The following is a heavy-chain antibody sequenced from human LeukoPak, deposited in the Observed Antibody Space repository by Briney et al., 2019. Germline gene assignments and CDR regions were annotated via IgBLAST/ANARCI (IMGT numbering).Heavy chain of an antibody. J-gene: IGHJ4*02. Sequence: ASVKGSCKASGGTFSSYAISWVRQAPGQGLEWRGGIIPIFGTANYAQKFQGRVTITADKSTSTAYMELSSLRSEDTAVYYCAILSGYRYGYKGYWGQGTLVTVSS. CDR1: GGTFSSYA. CDR3: AILSGYRYGYKGY. V-gene: IGHV1-69*06. D-gene: IGHD5-18*01. CDR2: IIPIFGTA.